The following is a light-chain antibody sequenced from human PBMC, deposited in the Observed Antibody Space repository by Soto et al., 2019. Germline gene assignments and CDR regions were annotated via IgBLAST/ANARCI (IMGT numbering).Light chain of an antibody. CDR2: GAT. J-gene: IGKJ2*01. CDR3: QQYKNWPPVYT. Sequence: EIVMTQSPATLSVSPGERVTLSCRASQSVSNSLAWYQQKPGQAPRLLIYGATNRATGTSARFSGGGSGTEFTLTISSLQSEDFALYSCQQYKNWPPVYTFGQGTKLEIK. V-gene: IGKV3-15*01. CDR1: QSVSNS.